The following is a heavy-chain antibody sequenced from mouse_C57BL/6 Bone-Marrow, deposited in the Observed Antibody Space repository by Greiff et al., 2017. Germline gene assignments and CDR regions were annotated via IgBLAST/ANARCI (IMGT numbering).Heavy chain of an antibody. J-gene: IGHJ1*03. CDR3: TRREGYGSSYWYFDV. CDR1: GYTFTEYE. Sequence: QVQLQQSGAELVRPGASVTLSCKASGYTFTEYEMHWVKQTPVHGLEWIGAIDPETGGTAYNQKFKGKAILTADKSSSTAYMGLRSLTSEDSAVYYCTRREGYGSSYWYFDVWGTGTTVTVSS. D-gene: IGHD1-1*01. V-gene: IGHV1-15*01. CDR2: IDPETGGT.